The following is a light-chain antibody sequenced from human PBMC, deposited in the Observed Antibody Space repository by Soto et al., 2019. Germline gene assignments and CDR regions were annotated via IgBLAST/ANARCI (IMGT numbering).Light chain of an antibody. CDR2: DAS. CDR1: QSVSSS. V-gene: IGKV3-11*01. J-gene: IGKJ4*01. Sequence: EIVLTQSPATLSLSPGETATLSCRASQSVSSSLAWYQQKPGQTPRLLIYDASNMATGIPARFSGSGSGTDFTLTVSSLEPEDFAVYYCQQRSSSPLTFGGGTKVEIK. CDR3: QQRSSSPLT.